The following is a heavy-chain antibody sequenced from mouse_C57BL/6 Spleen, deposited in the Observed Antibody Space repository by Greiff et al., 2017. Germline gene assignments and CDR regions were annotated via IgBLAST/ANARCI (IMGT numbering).Heavy chain of an antibody. CDR2: IDPSDSYT. CDR3: ARGYYYGSSYLRYYAMDY. V-gene: IGHV1-69*01. D-gene: IGHD1-1*01. CDR1: GYTFTSYW. Sequence: VQLQQPGAELVMPGASVKLSCKASGYTFTSYWMHWVKQRPGQGLEWIGEIDPSDSYTNYNQKFKGKSTLTVDKSSSTAYMQLSSLTSEDSAVYYCARGYYYGSSYLRYYAMDYWGQGTSVTVSS. J-gene: IGHJ4*01.